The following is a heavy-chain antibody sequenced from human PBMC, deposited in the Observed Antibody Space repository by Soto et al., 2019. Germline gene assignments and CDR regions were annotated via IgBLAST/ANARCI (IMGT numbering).Heavy chain of an antibody. CDR3: ARFRWELRDHAFDI. V-gene: IGHV1-69*06. J-gene: IGHJ3*02. CDR2: IIPIFGTA. Sequence: QVQLVQSGAEVKKPGSSVKVSCKASGGTFSSYAISWVRQAPGQGLEWMGGIIPIFGTANYAQKFQGRVTITADKSTSTADMELSILRSEDTAVYYCARFRWELRDHAFDIWGQGTMVTVSS. D-gene: IGHD2-15*01. CDR1: GGTFSSYA.